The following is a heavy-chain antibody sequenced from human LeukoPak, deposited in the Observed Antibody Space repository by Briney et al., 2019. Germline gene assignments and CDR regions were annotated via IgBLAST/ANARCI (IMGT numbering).Heavy chain of an antibody. CDR3: EKDSKYYDTCGVVYFDY. Sequence: GGSLRLSCAASGFTFSSYGMYWVRQAPGKGLERVSVISYDGSNKYYADSVKGRFTISRDNSKNTLYLQMHSLRAEDTAVYYCEKDSKYYDTCGVVYFDYWGQGTLVTVS. J-gene: IGHJ4*02. D-gene: IGHD3-22*01. CDR1: GFTFSSYG. V-gene: IGHV3-30*18. CDR2: ISYDGSNK.